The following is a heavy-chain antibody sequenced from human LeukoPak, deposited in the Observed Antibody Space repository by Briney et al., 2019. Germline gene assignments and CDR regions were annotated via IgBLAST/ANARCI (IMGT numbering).Heavy chain of an antibody. V-gene: IGHV3-53*01. D-gene: IGHD4-17*01. CDR3: ARTNYGDYLPDY. CDR1: GFTVSSNY. CDR2: IYSGSST. J-gene: IGHJ4*02. Sequence: GGSLRLSCAASGFTVSSNYMSWVRQAPGKGLEWVSVIYSGSSTYYAASVKGRFTISRDNSKNTLYLQMNSLRAEDTAVYYCARTNYGDYLPDYWGQGTLVTVSS.